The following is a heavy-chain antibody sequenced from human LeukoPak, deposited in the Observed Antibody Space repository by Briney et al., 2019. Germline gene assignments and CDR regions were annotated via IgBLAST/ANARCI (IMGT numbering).Heavy chain of an antibody. V-gene: IGHV3-15*01. CDR2: IKSKSYGCTT. D-gene: IGHD4-11*01. J-gene: IGHJ4*02. Sequence: GGSLRLSCAASGFTVSNAWMSWVRQAPGKGLEWVGRIKSKSYGCTTDSAAPVKVRFTISRDDSKNTLYLQMKSLKTEDTAVYYCTTGAYSNYEGYWGQGTLVTVAS. CDR3: TTGAYSNYEGY. CDR1: GFTVSNAW.